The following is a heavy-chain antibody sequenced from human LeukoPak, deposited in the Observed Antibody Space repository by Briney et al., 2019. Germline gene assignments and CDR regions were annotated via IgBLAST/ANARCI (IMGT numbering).Heavy chain of an antibody. CDR3: ASYGSGSYSWFDY. J-gene: IGHJ4*02. CDR1: GYTFTSYG. V-gene: IGHV1-46*01. D-gene: IGHD3-10*01. CDR2: IDPSGGST. Sequence: ASVKVSCKASGYTFTSYGISWVRQAPGQGLEWMGIIDPSGGSTSYAQKFQGRVTMTRDMSTSTVYMELSSLRSEDTAVYYCASYGSGSYSWFDYWGQGTLVTVSS.